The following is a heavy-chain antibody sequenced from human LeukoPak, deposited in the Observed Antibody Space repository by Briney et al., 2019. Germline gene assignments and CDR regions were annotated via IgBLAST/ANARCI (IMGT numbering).Heavy chain of an antibody. Sequence: SETLSLTCAVYGGSFSGYYWSWIRQPPGKGLEWIGYIYYSGSTNYNPSLKSRVTISVDTSKNQFSLKLSSVTAADTAVYYCARAVASNFDYWGQGALVTVSS. J-gene: IGHJ4*02. CDR3: ARAVASNFDY. CDR1: GGSFSGYY. V-gene: IGHV4-59*01. D-gene: IGHD4-23*01. CDR2: IYYSGST.